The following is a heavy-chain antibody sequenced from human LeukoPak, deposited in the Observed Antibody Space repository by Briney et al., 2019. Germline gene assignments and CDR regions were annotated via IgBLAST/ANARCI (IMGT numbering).Heavy chain of an antibody. D-gene: IGHD3-10*01. V-gene: IGHV3-33*01. CDR1: GFTFSSYG. CDR3: ARDLGSGSYYPDY. Sequence: GGSRRLSWAASGFTFSSYGMHWVRQAPGKGLEWVAVIWYDGSNKYYADSVKGRFTISRDNSKNTLYLQMNSLRAEDTAVYYCARDLGSGSYYPDYWGQGTLVTVSS. CDR2: IWYDGSNK. J-gene: IGHJ4*02.